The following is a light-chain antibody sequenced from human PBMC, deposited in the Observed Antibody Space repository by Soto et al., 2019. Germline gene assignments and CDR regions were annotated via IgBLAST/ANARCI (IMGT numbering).Light chain of an antibody. CDR2: TNN. CDR3: AAWDDSLGAYV. V-gene: IGLV1-44*01. J-gene: IGLJ1*01. Sequence: QSVLTPPPSASATPGQIVTISCSGNNSNIGTNTVNWYQQLPGTAPRLLIYTNNQRPSGVHQRFSVSKTGTSASLAIGGLQSEDGADYYCAAWDDSLGAYVFGTGNKVTVL. CDR1: NSNIGTNT.